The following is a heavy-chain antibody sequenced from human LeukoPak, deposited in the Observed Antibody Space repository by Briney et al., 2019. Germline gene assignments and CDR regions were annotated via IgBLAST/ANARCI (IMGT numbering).Heavy chain of an antibody. J-gene: IGHJ6*03. CDR3: ARHTRQGYDFWSGYYGVYYYYYMDV. Sequence: GESLKISCNGSGYSFTSYWIGWVRQMPGKGLEWMGIIYPGDSDTRYSPSFQGQVTISADKSISTAYLQWSSLKASDTAMYYCARHTRQGYDFWSGYYGVYYYYYMDVWGKGTTVTVSS. CDR1: GYSFTSYW. CDR2: IYPGDSDT. D-gene: IGHD3-3*01. V-gene: IGHV5-51*01.